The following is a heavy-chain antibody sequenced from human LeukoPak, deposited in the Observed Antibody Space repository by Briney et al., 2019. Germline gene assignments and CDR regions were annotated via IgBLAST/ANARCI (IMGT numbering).Heavy chain of an antibody. CDR1: GGSLINYY. D-gene: IGHD3-16*01. CDR3: ARLNFRGGEALHFDS. J-gene: IGHJ4*02. CDR2: IHSDGTT. Sequence: SETLPLTCSVSGGSLINYYWGWIRQPPGKGLEFIGYIHSDGTTNYDSSLQSRVAISLDTSKIQFSLRLYSVTAADTALYFCARLNFRGGEALHFDSWGQGTLVTVSS. V-gene: IGHV4-4*09.